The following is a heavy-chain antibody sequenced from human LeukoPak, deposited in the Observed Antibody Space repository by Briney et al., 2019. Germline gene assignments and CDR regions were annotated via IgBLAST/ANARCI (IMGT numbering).Heavy chain of an antibody. CDR3: ARRNYGDYDHYFDY. J-gene: IGHJ4*02. CDR2: ISYSGST. V-gene: IGHV4-59*08. CDR1: GGSISSYY. Sequence: SETLSLTCTVSGGSISSYYWSWIRQPPGNGLEWIGYISYSGSTNYNPSLKSRVTISVDTSKNQFSLKLTYVTAADTAVYFCARRNYGDYDHYFDYWGQGTLVTVSS. D-gene: IGHD4-17*01.